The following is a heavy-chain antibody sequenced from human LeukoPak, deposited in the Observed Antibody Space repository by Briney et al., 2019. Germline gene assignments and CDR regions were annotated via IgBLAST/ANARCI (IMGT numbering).Heavy chain of an antibody. CDR1: GFTFDDYA. D-gene: IGHD4-23*01. J-gene: IGHJ4*02. V-gene: IGHV3-9*01. Sequence: PGGSLGLSCAASGFTFDDYAMHWVRQAPGKGLEWVSGISWNSGSIGYADSVKGRFTISRDNAKNSLYLQMNSLRAEDTALYYCAKDKYGGNSGSFDYWGQGTLVTVSS. CDR2: ISWNSGSI. CDR3: AKDKYGGNSGSFDY.